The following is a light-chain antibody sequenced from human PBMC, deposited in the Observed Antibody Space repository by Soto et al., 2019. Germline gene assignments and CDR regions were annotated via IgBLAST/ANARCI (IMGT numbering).Light chain of an antibody. CDR1: QSVSSTY. J-gene: IGKJ1*01. Sequence: EIVLTQSPGTLSLSPGERATLSCRASQSVSSTYLAWYQQKPGQAPRLLIYGASSRATDIPDRFSGGGSGTDFILTISRLEPEDVAMYYCQQYGSSWTFGKGTKVESK. V-gene: IGKV3-20*01. CDR3: QQYGSSWT. CDR2: GAS.